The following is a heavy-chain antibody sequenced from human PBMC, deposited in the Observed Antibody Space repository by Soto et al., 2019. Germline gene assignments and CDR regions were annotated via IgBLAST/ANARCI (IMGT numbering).Heavy chain of an antibody. V-gene: IGHV2-70*01. D-gene: IGHD3-3*01. CDR3: ARIYFWSGYRDSSSWYLFDY. CDR2: IDWDDDK. CDR1: GFSLSTSGMC. J-gene: IGHJ4*02. Sequence: QSGPTLVNPTQTLTLTCTFSGFSLSTSGMCVSWIRQPPGKALEWLALIDWDDDKYYSTSLKTRLTISKDTSKNQVVLTMTNMDPVDTATYYCARIYFWSGYRDSSSWYLFDYWGQGTLVTVSS.